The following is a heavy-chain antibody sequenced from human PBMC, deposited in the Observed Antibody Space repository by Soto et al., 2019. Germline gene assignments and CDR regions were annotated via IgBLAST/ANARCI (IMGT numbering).Heavy chain of an antibody. Sequence: ASVKVSCKASGYTFTSYGISWVRQAPGQGLEWMGWISAYNGNTNYAQKLQGRVTMTTDTSTSTAYMELRSLRSDDTAVYYCARELLGTMVRGGNFDYWGQGTLVTVSS. CDR2: ISAYNGNT. J-gene: IGHJ4*02. V-gene: IGHV1-18*01. D-gene: IGHD3-10*01. CDR1: GYTFTSYG. CDR3: ARELLGTMVRGGNFDY.